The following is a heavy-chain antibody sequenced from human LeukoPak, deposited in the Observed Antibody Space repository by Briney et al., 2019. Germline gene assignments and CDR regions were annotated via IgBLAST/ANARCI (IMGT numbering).Heavy chain of an antibody. Sequence: EESLKISCKGSGYNFATYWIGWVRQVPGKGLEWMGIIYPGASSTTYSPSFQGQVTISADKSVSTAYLQWSSLKASDTAMYYCAGLRYSYGSTYYFDYWGQGTLVTVSS. V-gene: IGHV5-51*01. CDR2: IYPGASST. D-gene: IGHD5-18*01. J-gene: IGHJ4*02. CDR1: GYNFATYW. CDR3: AGLRYSYGSTYYFDY.